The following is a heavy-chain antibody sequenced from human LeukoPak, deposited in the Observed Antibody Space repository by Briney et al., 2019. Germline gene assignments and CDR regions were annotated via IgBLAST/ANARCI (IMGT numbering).Heavy chain of an antibody. J-gene: IGHJ5*02. CDR2: ISAYNGNT. D-gene: IGHD3-10*01. CDR3: ARGGRLGLLWFGELPRAFDP. CDR1: GYTFTSYG. V-gene: IGHV1-18*01. Sequence: ASVKVSCKASGYTFTSYGISWVRQAPGQGLEWMGWISAYNGNTNYAQKLQGRVTMTTDTSTSTAYMELRSLRSDDTAVYYCARGGRLGLLWFGELPRAFDPWGQGTLVTVSS.